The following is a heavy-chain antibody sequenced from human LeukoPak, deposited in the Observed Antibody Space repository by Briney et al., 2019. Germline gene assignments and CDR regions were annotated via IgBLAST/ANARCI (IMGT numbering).Heavy chain of an antibody. V-gene: IGHV3-23*01. CDR2: IGNTADSA. Sequence: GGSLRLSCAASRFTFSNYAMHWVRQAPGKGLEWVSVIGNTADSAFYADSVKGRFTISRDDSKNTLYLQMNSLRGEDTAVYYCAKDSVFMSGNFDYWGQGTLVAVSS. J-gene: IGHJ4*02. D-gene: IGHD3-3*01. CDR1: RFTFSNYA. CDR3: AKDSVFMSGNFDY.